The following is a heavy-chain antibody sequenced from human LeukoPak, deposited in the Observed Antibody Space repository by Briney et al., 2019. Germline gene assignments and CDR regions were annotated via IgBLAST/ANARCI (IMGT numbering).Heavy chain of an antibody. D-gene: IGHD1-1*01. V-gene: IGHV1-69*04. CDR3: ASGLERTNWFDP. J-gene: IGHJ5*02. CDR1: GGTFSSYA. Sequence: SVKASCKASGGTFSSYAISWVRQAPGQGLEWMGRIIPILGMANYAQKFQGRVTITADKSTSTAYMELSSLRSEDTAVYYCASGLERTNWFDPWGQGTLVTVSS. CDR2: IIPILGMA.